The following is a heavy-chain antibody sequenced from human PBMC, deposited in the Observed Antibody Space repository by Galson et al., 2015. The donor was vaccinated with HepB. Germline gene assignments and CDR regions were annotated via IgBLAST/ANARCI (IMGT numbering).Heavy chain of an antibody. J-gene: IGHJ2*01. CDR2: IIPILGIA. V-gene: IGHV1-69*04. CDR3: ASGDVETASYL. Sequence: SVKVSCKASGGTFSSYAISWVRQAPGQGLEWMGRIIPILGIANYAQKFQGRVTITADKSTSTAYMELSSLRSEDTAVYYCASGDVETASYLWGRGTLVTVSS. D-gene: IGHD5-24*01. CDR1: GGTFSSYA.